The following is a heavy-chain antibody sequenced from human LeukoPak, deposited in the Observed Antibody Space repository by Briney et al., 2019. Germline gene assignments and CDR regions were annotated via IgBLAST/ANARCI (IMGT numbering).Heavy chain of an antibody. D-gene: IGHD5-18*01. CDR1: GYTFTSYD. V-gene: IGHV1-8*01. CDR3: ARLRGGPHIGSYGYYVDY. Sequence: ASVKVSCKASGYTFTSYDINWVRQATGLGLEWMGWMNPNSGNTGYAQKFQGRVTMTRNTSISTAYMELSSLRSEDTAVYYCARLRGGPHIGSYGYYVDYWGQGTLVTASS. CDR2: MNPNSGNT. J-gene: IGHJ4*02.